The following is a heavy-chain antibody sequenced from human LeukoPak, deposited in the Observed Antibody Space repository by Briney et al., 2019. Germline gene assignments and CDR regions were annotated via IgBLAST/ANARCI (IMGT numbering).Heavy chain of an antibody. V-gene: IGHV4-39*07. J-gene: IGHJ4*02. CDR3: ARVGSGSFDY. CDR2: VDHSGST. D-gene: IGHD1-26*01. Sequence: PSETLSLTCTVSGGSISSSSYFWGWIRQAPGKGLEWIGEVDHSGSTNYNPSLKSRVTISVDTSKNHFSLTLSSVTAADTAVYYCARVGSGSFDYWGQGTLVTVSS. CDR1: GGSISSSSYF.